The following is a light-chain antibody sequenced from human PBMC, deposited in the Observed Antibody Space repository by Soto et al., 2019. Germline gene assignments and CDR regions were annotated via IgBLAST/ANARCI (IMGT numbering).Light chain of an antibody. CDR2: GAS. CDR1: QSVSTY. CDR3: QQRSSWPRT. J-gene: IGKJ1*01. Sequence: ENVWTQSPATLSSSPGERATLSCRASQSVSTYLAWFQQKPGQAPRLLIYGASNRATGIPARFSGSGSGTDFTLTISSLEPEDFAVHYCQQRSSWPRTFGQGTK. V-gene: IGKV3-11*01.